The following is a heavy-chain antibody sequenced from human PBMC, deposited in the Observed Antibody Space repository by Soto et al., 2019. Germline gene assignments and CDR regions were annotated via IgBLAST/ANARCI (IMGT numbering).Heavy chain of an antibody. V-gene: IGHV1-69*06. Sequence: SVKVSCKASGGTFSSYAISWVRQAPGQGLEWMGGIIPIFGTANYAQKFQGRVTITADKSTSTAYMELSSLRFEDTAVYYCASAVKYSSSWYEYYYYGMDVWGQGTTVTVSS. CDR3: ASAVKYSSSWYEYYYYGMDV. CDR2: IIPIFGTA. CDR1: GGTFSSYA. J-gene: IGHJ6*02. D-gene: IGHD6-13*01.